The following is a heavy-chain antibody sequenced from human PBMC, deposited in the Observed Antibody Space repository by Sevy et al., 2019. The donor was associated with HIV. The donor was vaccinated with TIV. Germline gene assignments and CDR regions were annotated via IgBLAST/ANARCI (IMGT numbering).Heavy chain of an antibody. Sequence: GGSLRLSCAASGFTFSDHYMEWVRQAPGKGLEWVGRTRNKADGYTTEYAASVKGRCTISRDDSENSLYLQMNSLKTEDTAVYYCSTHAGIAAAGRVFDYWGQGALVTV. CDR2: TRNKADGYTT. CDR3: STHAGIAAAGRVFDY. CDR1: GFTFSDHY. V-gene: IGHV3-72*01. D-gene: IGHD6-13*01. J-gene: IGHJ4*02.